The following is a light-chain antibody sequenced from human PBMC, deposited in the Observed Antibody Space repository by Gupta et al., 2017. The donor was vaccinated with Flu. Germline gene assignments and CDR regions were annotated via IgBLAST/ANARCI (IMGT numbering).Light chain of an antibody. Sequence: DIVMTQSPDSLAVSLGERATINCKSSQSVLYSSNNKNYLAWYQQKPGQPPKLLIYWASTRESGVPDRFSGSGSGTDFTLTISSRQAEDVAVYYCQQEDSTPYIFGQGTXMEIK. CDR2: WAS. CDR3: QQEDSTPYI. V-gene: IGKV4-1*01. J-gene: IGKJ2*01. CDR1: QSVLYSSNNKNY.